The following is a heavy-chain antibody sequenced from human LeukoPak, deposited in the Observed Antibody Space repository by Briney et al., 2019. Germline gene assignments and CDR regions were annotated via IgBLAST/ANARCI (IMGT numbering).Heavy chain of an antibody. J-gene: IGHJ4*02. V-gene: IGHV3-53*01. CDR2: IYSGGNT. D-gene: IGHD5-18*01. Sequence: GGSLRLSCAASGLTVSSNYMSWVRHAPGKGLEWVSVIYSGGNTYYADSVKGRFTISRDNSKNTLYLQMNSLIAEDTAVYYCARDGYSYGSFDYWGQGTLVTVSS. CDR1: GLTVSSNY. CDR3: ARDGYSYGSFDY.